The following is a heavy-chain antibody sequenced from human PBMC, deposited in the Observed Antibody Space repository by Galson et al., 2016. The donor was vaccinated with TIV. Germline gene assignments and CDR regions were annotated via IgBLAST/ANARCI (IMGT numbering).Heavy chain of an antibody. V-gene: IGHV4-39*07. D-gene: IGHD3-9*01. Sequence: ETLSLTCTVSGGSISSSSYYWGWIRQPPGKGLEWIGSIHYSGSTYYNPSLKTRVIISVDTSKKQFSLKLTSVTAADTAIYYCARERLYDILTDWFDPWGQGTLVTVSS. J-gene: IGHJ5*02. CDR2: IHYSGST. CDR3: ARERLYDILTDWFDP. CDR1: GGSISSSSYY.